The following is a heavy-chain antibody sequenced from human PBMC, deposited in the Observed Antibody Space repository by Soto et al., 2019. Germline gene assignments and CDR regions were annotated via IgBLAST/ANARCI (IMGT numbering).Heavy chain of an antibody. J-gene: IGHJ5*02. D-gene: IGHD2-15*01. CDR3: AKDGGREGYFGNWFDP. V-gene: IGHV1-3*01. Sequence: ASVKVSCKASGYTFTSYAIHWVRQAPGQRLEWMGRINAGIGTTKYAQKFQGRVTITTDTSTTTAYMELSSLRSDDTAVYYCAKDGGREGYFGNWFDPWGQGTLVTVSS. CDR2: INAGIGTT. CDR1: GYTFTSYA.